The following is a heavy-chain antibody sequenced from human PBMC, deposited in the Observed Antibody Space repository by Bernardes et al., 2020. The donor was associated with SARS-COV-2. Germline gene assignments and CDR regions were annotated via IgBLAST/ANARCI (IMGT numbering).Heavy chain of an antibody. J-gene: IGHJ4*02. V-gene: IGHV3-7*01. CDR3: AREEYGIPLDY. CDR2: IKQDGSEK. Sequence: GGFLRLSCAASGFNFSRYWMSWVRQAPGKGLEWVGNIKQDGSEKYYVDSVKGRFTISRDNAKNSLYLQVNSLRVEDTAVYYCAREEYGIPLDYWGQGTLVTVSS. CDR1: GFNFSRYW. D-gene: IGHD4-17*01.